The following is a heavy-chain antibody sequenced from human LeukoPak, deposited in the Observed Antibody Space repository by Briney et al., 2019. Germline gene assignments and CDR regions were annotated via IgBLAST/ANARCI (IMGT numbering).Heavy chain of an antibody. Sequence: ASVKVSCKASGYTFTGYYMHWVRQAPGQGLEWMERINPNSGGTNYAQKFQGRVTMTRDTSISTAYMELSRLRSDDTAVYYCARLTMTMVPKARTDGYWGQGTLVTVSS. J-gene: IGHJ4*02. CDR1: GYTFTGYY. CDR3: ARLTMTMVPKARTDGY. D-gene: IGHD4/OR15-4a*01. V-gene: IGHV1-2*06. CDR2: INPNSGGT.